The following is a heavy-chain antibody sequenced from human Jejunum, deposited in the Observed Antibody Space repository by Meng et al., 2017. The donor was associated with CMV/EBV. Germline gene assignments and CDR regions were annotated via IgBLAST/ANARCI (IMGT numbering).Heavy chain of an antibody. D-gene: IGHD3-3*01. V-gene: IGHV4-30-4*08. Sequence: QVQLPESGPGRVKPSQTLSPTCSVSGGSIGSGDYYWSWIRQPPGKGLEWIGYIHDTGSTYYNPSLKSRVDISLGTSRNHFSLTLSSVTAEDTAVYFCARGSIFVSFDSWGQGTLVTVSS. CDR2: IHDTGST. J-gene: IGHJ4*02. CDR1: GGSIGSGDYY. CDR3: ARGSIFVSFDS.